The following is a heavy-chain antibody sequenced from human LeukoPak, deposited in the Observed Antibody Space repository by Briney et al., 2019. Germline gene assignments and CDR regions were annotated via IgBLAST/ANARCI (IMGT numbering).Heavy chain of an antibody. CDR1: DYSIGSSHY. CDR2: IYNTGNT. D-gene: IGHD6-6*01. J-gene: IGHJ4*02. CDR3: GRDLVFSSLSPTDY. Sequence: SETLSLTCTVSDYSIGSSHYWGWIRQPPGKGLEWIGNIYNTGNTFYNPSLQSRVTISLDTSKNQFSLKLSSVSAADTAVYYCGRDLVFSSLSPTDYWGQGTLVTVSS. V-gene: IGHV4-38-2*02.